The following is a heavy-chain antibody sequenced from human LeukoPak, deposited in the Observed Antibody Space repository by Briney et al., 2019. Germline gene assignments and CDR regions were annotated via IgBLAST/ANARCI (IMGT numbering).Heavy chain of an antibody. Sequence: ASVKVSCKVSGYTLTELSMHWVRQAPGKGLEWMGGSDPEDGETIYAQKFQGRVTMTEDTSTDTAYMELSSLRSEDTAVYYCATDGTYYYGSGSFGWGQGTLVTVSS. D-gene: IGHD3-10*01. V-gene: IGHV1-24*01. CDR1: GYTLTELS. CDR3: ATDGTYYYGSGSFG. CDR2: SDPEDGET. J-gene: IGHJ4*02.